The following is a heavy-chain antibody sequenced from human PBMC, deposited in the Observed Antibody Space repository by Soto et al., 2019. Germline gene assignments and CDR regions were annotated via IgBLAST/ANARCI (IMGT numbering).Heavy chain of an antibody. CDR1: GFTFSSYA. D-gene: IGHD3-16*01. V-gene: IGHV3-30-3*01. CDR3: ASWGGESDVGFDY. J-gene: IGHJ4*02. CDR2: ISYDGSNK. Sequence: VQLLESGGGLVQPGGSLRLSCAASGFTFSSYAMHWVRQAPGKGLEWVAVISYDGSNKYYADSVKGRFTISRDNSKNTLYRQMNSLRAEDTAVYYCASWGGESDVGFDYWGQGTLVTVSS.